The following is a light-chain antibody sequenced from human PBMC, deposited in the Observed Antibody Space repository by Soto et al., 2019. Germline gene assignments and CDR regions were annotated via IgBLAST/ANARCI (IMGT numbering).Light chain of an antibody. CDR2: AAS. V-gene: IGKV1-39*01. CDR1: QSISSY. Sequence: DIQMTQSPSSLSAPVGDRVTITCRASQSISSYLNWYQQKPGKAPKLLIYAASSLQSGVPSRFSGSGSGTDFTLTISSLQPEDFATYYCQQSYSTPRATFGQGTKVEIK. J-gene: IGKJ1*01. CDR3: QQSYSTPRAT.